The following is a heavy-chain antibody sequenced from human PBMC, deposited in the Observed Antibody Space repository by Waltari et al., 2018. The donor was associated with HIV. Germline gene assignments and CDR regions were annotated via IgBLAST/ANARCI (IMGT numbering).Heavy chain of an antibody. D-gene: IGHD2-8*02. J-gene: IGHJ4*02. CDR1: GLSLTTRGVG. Sequence: QITFTESGPTLVKPTQTLPLTCHFSGLSLTTRGVGVGWLPQPPGKALECLALIYWNDDKRYSPSLKSRLTITKDTSKNQVVLTVTNMDPVDTATYYGAHRPRNVFPYWAAHYFFDYWGQGTLVTVSS. V-gene: IGHV2-5*01. CDR2: IYWNDDK. CDR3: AHRPRNVFPYWAAHYFFDY.